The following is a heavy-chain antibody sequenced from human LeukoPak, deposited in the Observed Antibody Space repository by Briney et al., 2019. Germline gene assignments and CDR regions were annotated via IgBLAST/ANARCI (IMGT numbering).Heavy chain of an antibody. Sequence: GGSLRLSCAASGFTFSSYSMNWVRQAPGKGLEWGSSISSSSSYIYYADSVKGRFTISRDNAKNSLYLQMNSLRAEDTAVYYCARTVTTSIDAFDIWGQGTMVTVSS. CDR3: ARTVTTSIDAFDI. J-gene: IGHJ3*02. V-gene: IGHV3-21*01. D-gene: IGHD4-17*01. CDR2: ISSSSSYI. CDR1: GFTFSSYS.